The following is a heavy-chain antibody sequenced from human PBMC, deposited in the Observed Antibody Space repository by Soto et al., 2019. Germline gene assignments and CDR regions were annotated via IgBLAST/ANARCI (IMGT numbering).Heavy chain of an antibody. J-gene: IGHJ5*02. CDR2: INAGNGHT. CDR3: ARMETGRVVTRPNWLDP. V-gene: IGHV1-3*01. D-gene: IGHD2-21*02. CDR1: GYSFSSYA. Sequence: QVQLVQSGAEVKKPGASVKVSCKASGYSFSSYAIHWVRQAPGQRLEWMGWINAGNGHTKCSQKFQDRVTITRDTSATTVYMELSSLTSEDTAVYYCARMETGRVVTRPNWLDPWGQGTLVTVSS.